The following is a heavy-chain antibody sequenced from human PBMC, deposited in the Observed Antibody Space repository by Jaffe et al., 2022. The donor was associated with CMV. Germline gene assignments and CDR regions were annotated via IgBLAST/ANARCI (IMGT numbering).Heavy chain of an antibody. V-gene: IGHV2-5*01. D-gene: IGHD3-22*01. CDR3: AHSFYYDSSGYRYYFDY. Sequence: QITLKESGPTLVKPTQTLTLTCTFSGFSLSTSGVGVGWIRQPPGKALEWLALIYWNDDKRYSPSLKSRLTITKDTSKNQVVLTMTNMDPVDTATYYCAHSFYYDSSGYRYYFDYWGQGTLVTVSS. CDR2: IYWNDDK. CDR1: GFSLSTSGVG. J-gene: IGHJ4*02.